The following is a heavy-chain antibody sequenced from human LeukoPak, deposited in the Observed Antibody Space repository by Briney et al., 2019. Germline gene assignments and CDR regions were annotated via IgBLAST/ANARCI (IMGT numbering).Heavy chain of an antibody. V-gene: IGHV4-59*01. CDR2: IYHSGST. CDR3: ARSEGGWLTNWFDP. CDR1: GGSISSYY. J-gene: IGHJ5*02. Sequence: SETLSLTCTVSGGSISSYYWSWIRQPPGKGLEWIGYIYHSGSTNYNPSLKSRVTISVDTSKNQFSLKLSSVTAADTAVYYCARSEGGWLTNWFDPWGQGTLVTVSS. D-gene: IGHD5-24*01.